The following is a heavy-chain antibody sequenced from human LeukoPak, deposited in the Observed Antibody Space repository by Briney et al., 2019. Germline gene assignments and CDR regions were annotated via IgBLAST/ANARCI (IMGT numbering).Heavy chain of an antibody. CDR1: GFTFSSYW. CDR2: ISSSSSYI. CDR3: ARSPSDPQLGIDY. V-gene: IGHV3-21*01. Sequence: GGSLRLSCAVSGFTFSSYWMSWVRQAPGKGLEWVSSISSSSSYIYYADSVKGRFTISRDNAKNSLYLQINSLRAEDTAVYYCARSPSDPQLGIDYWGQGTLVTVSS. D-gene: IGHD3-10*01. J-gene: IGHJ4*02.